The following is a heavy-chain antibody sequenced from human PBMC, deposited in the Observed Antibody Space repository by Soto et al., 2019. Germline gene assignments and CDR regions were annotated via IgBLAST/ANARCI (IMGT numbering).Heavy chain of an antibody. V-gene: IGHV1-69*01. J-gene: IGHJ4*02. CDR3: ARDGGRHSGGIDY. D-gene: IGHD1-26*01. CDR1: GGTFSSYS. CDR2: IIPIFGTA. Sequence: QVQLVQSGAEVKKPGSSVKVSCKASGGTFSSYSINWVRQAPGQGLEWMGEIIPIFGTANYAQKFQGRVTTTADESTSTAYMELSSLSSVDTAVYYCARDGGRHSGGIDYWGQGTLVTVSS.